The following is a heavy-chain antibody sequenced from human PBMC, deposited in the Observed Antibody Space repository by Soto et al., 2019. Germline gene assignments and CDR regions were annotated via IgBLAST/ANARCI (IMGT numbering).Heavy chain of an antibody. D-gene: IGHD6-13*01. CDR2: TYYRSKWYN. Sequence: SQTLSLTCAISGDSVSSNSAAWNWIRQSPSRGLEWLGRTYYRSKWYNDYAVSVKSRITINPDTSKNQFSLQLNSVTPEDTAVYYCARARGYSSSWYALYYYYYMDVWGKGTTVTVSS. V-gene: IGHV6-1*01. J-gene: IGHJ6*03. CDR1: GDSVSSNSAA. CDR3: ARARGYSSSWYALYYYYYMDV.